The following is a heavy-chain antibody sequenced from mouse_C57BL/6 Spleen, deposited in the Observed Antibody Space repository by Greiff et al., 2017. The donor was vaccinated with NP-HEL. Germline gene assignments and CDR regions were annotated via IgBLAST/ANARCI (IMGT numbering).Heavy chain of an antibody. D-gene: IGHD2-3*01. CDR1: GYTFTDYN. Sequence: EVQLQQSGPELVKPGASVKMSCKASGYTFTDYNMHWVKQSHGKSLEWIGYINPNNGGTSYNQKFKGKATLTVNKSSSTAYMELRSLTSEDSAVYYCASGGYYDYFDYWGQGTTLTVSS. CDR3: ASGGYYDYFDY. CDR2: INPNNGGT. V-gene: IGHV1-22*01. J-gene: IGHJ2*01.